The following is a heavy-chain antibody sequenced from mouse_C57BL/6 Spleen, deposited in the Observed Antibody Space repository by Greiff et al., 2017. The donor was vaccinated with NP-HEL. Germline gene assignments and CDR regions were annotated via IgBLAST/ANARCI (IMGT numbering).Heavy chain of an antibody. V-gene: IGHV1-19*01. Sequence: VQLKQSGPVLVKPGASVKMSCKASGYTFTDYYMNWVKQSHGKSLEWIGVINPYNGGTSYNQKFKGKATLTVDKSSSTAYMELNSLTSEDSAVYYCARDPGAMDYWGQGTSVTVSS. CDR2: INPYNGGT. CDR3: ARDPGAMDY. J-gene: IGHJ4*01. CDR1: GYTFTDYY.